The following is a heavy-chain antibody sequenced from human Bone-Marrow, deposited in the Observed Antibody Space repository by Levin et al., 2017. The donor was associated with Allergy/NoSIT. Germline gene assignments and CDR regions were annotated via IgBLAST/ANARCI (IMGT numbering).Heavy chain of an antibody. Sequence: AGGSLRLSCAASGFTFNNYYMSWIRQAPGKGLEWLSHISSSGTYTNYADSVKGRFTITRDNAKNSVSLQMSSLGDDDSAVYFCARAHTSAWSSFDSWGQGALVTVSS. CDR2: ISSSGTYT. V-gene: IGHV3-11*05. CDR1: GFTFNNYY. J-gene: IGHJ4*02. CDR3: ARAHTSAWSSFDS. D-gene: IGHD6-19*01.